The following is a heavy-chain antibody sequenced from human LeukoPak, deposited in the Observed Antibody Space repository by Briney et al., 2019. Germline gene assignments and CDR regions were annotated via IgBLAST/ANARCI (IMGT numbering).Heavy chain of an antibody. Sequence: GSLRLSCAASGFTFSGYGMHRVRQAPDKGLEWVAFIRHDGSKEYYGDSVKGRFTISRDDSKNTLYLQMNSLGAEDTAVYHCAKDGSYYNFDYWGQGTLVTVSS. CDR3: AKDGSYYNFDY. D-gene: IGHD4-11*01. CDR1: GFTFSGYG. CDR2: IRHDGSKE. J-gene: IGHJ4*02. V-gene: IGHV3-30*02.